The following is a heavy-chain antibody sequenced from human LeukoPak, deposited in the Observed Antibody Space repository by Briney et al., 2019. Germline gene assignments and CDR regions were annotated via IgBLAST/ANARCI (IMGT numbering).Heavy chain of an antibody. CDR1: GGSISSYY. V-gene: IGHV4-59*01. D-gene: IGHD3-3*01. J-gene: IGHJ6*02. CDR2: IYYSGST. Sequence: PSETLSLTCTVSGGSISSYYWSWIRQPPGKGLEWIGYIYYSGSTNYNPSLKSRVTISVDTSKNQFSLKLSSVTAADTAVYYCARGGGQGDYYYYGMDVWGQGTTVTVSS. CDR3: ARGGGQGDYYYYGMDV.